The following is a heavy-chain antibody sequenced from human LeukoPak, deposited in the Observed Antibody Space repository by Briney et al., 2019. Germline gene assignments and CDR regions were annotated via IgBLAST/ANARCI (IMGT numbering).Heavy chain of an antibody. CDR2: IYYSGST. J-gene: IGHJ3*02. D-gene: IGHD3-3*01. CDR3: ARSLRFLEWSPYDAFDI. CDR1: GGSISSGDYY. Sequence: SQTLSLTCTVSGGSISSGDYYWSWIRQPPGKGLEWTGYIYYSGSTYYNPSLKSRVTISVDTSRNQFSLKLSSVTAADTAVYYCARSLRFLEWSPYDAFDIWGQGTMVTVSS. V-gene: IGHV4-30-4*01.